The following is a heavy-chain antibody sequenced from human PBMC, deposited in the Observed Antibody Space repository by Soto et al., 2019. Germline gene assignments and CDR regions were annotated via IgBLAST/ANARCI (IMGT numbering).Heavy chain of an antibody. D-gene: IGHD3-10*01. CDR1: GFTFSDYS. CDR3: SRDAGSWGY. CDR2: ISSSSRTI. V-gene: IGHV3-48*02. Sequence: EVQLVESGGGLVQPGGSLRLSCAASGFTFSDYSMDWVRQAPGKGLEWVSYISSSSRTIYYADSVKGRFTISRDNAKNSVYLQMNSLRDEDTAVYYCSRDAGSWGYWGQGTLVTVSS. J-gene: IGHJ4*02.